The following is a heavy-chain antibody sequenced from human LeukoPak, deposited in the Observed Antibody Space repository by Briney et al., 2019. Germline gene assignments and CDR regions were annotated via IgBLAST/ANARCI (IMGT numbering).Heavy chain of an antibody. CDR1: GFTFSNAW. Sequence: GGSLLLSCAAAGFTFSNAWMSWGRQARGRGLEWVGRIKSKTDGMTTDSAAPGKAIFTISRDDSKNTQYLQMNSLKTEDTAVYYCTTVDGAVVVPAAMGIFDYWGQGTLVTVSS. CDR2: IKSKTDGMTT. CDR3: TTVDGAVVVPAAMGIFDY. J-gene: IGHJ4*02. V-gene: IGHV3-15*01. D-gene: IGHD2-2*01.